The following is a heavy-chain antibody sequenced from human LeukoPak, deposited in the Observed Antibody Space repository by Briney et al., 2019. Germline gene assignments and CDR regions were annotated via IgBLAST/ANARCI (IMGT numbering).Heavy chain of an antibody. CDR3: ARWGSTSCYDY. Sequence: GGSLRLSCVASGFTFSTYAMHWVRQAPGKGLEYVSAISTNGDSTYYADSVRGRFTISRDNSKNTLFLQMGSLRADDMAAYYCARWGSTSCYDYWGQGTLVTVSS. J-gene: IGHJ4*02. CDR1: GFTFSTYA. D-gene: IGHD2-2*01. CDR2: ISTNGDST. V-gene: IGHV3-64*02.